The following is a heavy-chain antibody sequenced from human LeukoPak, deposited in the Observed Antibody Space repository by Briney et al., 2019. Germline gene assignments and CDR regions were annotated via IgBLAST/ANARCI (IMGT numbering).Heavy chain of an antibody. V-gene: IGHV4-4*02. CDR2: VNLQGST. Sequence: SETLSLTCGVSGGSITNTNYWTWVRQPPGKGLEWIGEVNLQGSTNYNPSLMGRVAISVDKSENHVSLQLTSVTAADTAVYYCAREGGPYRPLDYSGQGTLITVSS. J-gene: IGHJ4*02. CDR3: AREGGPYRPLDY. CDR1: GGSITNTNY.